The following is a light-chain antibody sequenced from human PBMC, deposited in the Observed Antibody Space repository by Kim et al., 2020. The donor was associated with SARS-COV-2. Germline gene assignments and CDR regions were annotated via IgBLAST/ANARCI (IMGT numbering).Light chain of an antibody. V-gene: IGLV3-1*01. CDR1: KLGDKY. J-gene: IGLJ2*01. CDR3: QAWDSSTVV. CDR2: QDS. Sequence: SYELTQPPSVSVSPGQTASITCSGDKLGDKYACWYQQKPGQSPVLVIYQDSKRPSGIPERFSGSNSGNTATLTLSGTQAIDEADYYCQAWDSSTVVFGGG.